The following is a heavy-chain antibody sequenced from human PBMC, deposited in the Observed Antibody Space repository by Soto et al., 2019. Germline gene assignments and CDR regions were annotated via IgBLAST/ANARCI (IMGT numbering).Heavy chain of an antibody. CDR3: ASCLRDYDFWSGYSDQYYYYGMDV. D-gene: IGHD3-3*01. Sequence: QVQLVQSGAEVKKPGSSVKVSCKASGGTLSSYAISWVRQAHGQGLEWMGGIIPIFGTANYAQKFQGRVTITADESTSTAYMGLSSLRSEDTAVYYCASCLRDYDFWSGYSDQYYYYGMDVWGQGTTVTVSS. V-gene: IGHV1-69*12. CDR2: IIPIFGTA. CDR1: GGTLSSYA. J-gene: IGHJ6*02.